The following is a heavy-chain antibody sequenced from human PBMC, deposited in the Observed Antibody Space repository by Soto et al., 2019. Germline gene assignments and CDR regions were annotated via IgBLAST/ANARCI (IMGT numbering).Heavy chain of an antibody. CDR2: INPGNGDT. V-gene: IGHV1-3*01. Sequence: VSSRTAWCKFVAYARRWVRQATKQRLEWMGWINPGNGDTTYSQKFQGRVTITRDTSASTVYMELSSLRSEDTAVYYCARICTNGVCYTPDFDYWGQGTLVTVSS. D-gene: IGHD2-8*01. CDR1: WCKFVAYA. J-gene: IGHJ4*02. CDR3: ARICTNGVCYTPDFDY.